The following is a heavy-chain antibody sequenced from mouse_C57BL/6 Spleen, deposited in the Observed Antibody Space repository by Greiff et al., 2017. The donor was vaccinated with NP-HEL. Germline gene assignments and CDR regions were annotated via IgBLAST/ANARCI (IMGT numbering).Heavy chain of an antibody. CDR2: IRNKANGYTT. V-gene: IGHV7-3*01. D-gene: IGHD4-1*01. CDR3: AIYMLTDAMDY. CDR1: GFTFTDYY. Sequence: EVLLVESGGGLVQPGGSLSLSCAASGFTFTDYYMSWVRQPPGKALEWLGFIRNKANGYTTEYSASVKGRFTISRANSQSILYLQMNALEAEDSATYYCAIYMLTDAMDYWGQGTSVTVSS. J-gene: IGHJ4*01.